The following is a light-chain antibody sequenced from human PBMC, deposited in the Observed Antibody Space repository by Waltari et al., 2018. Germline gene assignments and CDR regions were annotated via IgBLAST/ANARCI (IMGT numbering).Light chain of an antibody. V-gene: IGKV3-20*01. CDR2: GAS. J-gene: IGKJ1*01. Sequence: ENVLTQSPGTLSLSPGERATLSCRASESVRGSLAWYQQKAGQAPRLLIYGASSRAPGIPDRFSGSGSGTDFSLTISRLEPEDFAVYYCQHYVRLPATFGQGTKVEIK. CDR1: ESVRGS. CDR3: QHYVRLPAT.